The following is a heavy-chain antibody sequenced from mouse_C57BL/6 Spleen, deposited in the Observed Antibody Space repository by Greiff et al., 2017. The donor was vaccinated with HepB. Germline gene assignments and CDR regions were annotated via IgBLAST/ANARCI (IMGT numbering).Heavy chain of an antibody. Sequence: EVKVVESGGGLVKPGGSLKLSCAASGFTFSDYGMHWVRQAPEKGLEWVAYISSGSSTIYYADTVKGRFTISRDNAKNTLFLQMTSLRSEDTAMYYCATTAQAAAYWGQGTLVTVSA. D-gene: IGHD3-2*02. CDR1: GFTFSDYG. CDR3: ATTAQAAAY. J-gene: IGHJ3*01. CDR2: ISSGSSTI. V-gene: IGHV5-17*01.